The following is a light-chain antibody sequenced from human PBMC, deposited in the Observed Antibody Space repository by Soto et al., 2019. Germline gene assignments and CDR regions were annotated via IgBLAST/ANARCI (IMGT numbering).Light chain of an antibody. CDR2: GAS. V-gene: IGKV3-20*01. J-gene: IGKJ5*01. CDR1: QSVSSNY. Sequence: EIVLTQSPGTLSLSPGERATLSCRASQSVSSNYLAWYQQKPGQAPRLLIYGASSRATRIPDRFSGSGSGTDLTLTIRRLEPEDFSVYYWQQYGSSRTFGQGTRLEIK. CDR3: QQYGSSRT.